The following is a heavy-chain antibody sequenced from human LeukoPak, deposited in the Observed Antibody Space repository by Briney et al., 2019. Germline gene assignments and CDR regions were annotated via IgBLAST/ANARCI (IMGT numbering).Heavy chain of an antibody. Sequence: GGSLRLSCCAASGLTFSTYAMHWVRQAPGKGLEWVAVISYDGTNQYYADSVKGRFTISRDNSKNTLYLQMNSLRAEDTAVYYCARDSYGMDVWGQRTPVTVSS. D-gene: IGHD3-16*01. CDR1: GLTFSTYA. V-gene: IGHV3-30*04. CDR3: ARDSYGMDV. CDR2: ISYDGTNQ. J-gene: IGHJ6*02.